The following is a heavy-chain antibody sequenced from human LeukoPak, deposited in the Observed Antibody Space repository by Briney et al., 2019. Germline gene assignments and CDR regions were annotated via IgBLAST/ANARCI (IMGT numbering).Heavy chain of an antibody. Sequence: KAGGSLRLSCAASGFTFSSYSMNWVRQAPGKGLEGVSSISIISSYIYYADSVKGRFTISRDNAKNSLYLQMNSLRAEDTAVYYCARAPSKYDFWSGYHYYYMDVWGKGTTVTVSS. CDR3: ARAPSKYDFWSGYHYYYMDV. CDR1: GFTFSSYS. J-gene: IGHJ6*03. D-gene: IGHD3-3*01. CDR2: ISIISSYI. V-gene: IGHV3-21*01.